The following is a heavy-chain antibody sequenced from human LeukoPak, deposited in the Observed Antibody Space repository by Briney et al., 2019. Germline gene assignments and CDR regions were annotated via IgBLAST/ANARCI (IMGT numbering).Heavy chain of an antibody. J-gene: IGHJ3*02. CDR2: IVYSGST. Sequence: PSETLSPTDPVAAGSISSSSSCSAWIRQPPGKGLEWLGRIVYSGSTYYNPSLKSRVTISVDTSKNQFSLKLSSVTAADTAVYYCARPITIFGVVIIRDAFDIWGQGRMVTVSS. CDR1: AGSISSSSSC. CDR3: ARPITIFGVVIIRDAFDI. V-gene: IGHV4-39*01. D-gene: IGHD3-3*01.